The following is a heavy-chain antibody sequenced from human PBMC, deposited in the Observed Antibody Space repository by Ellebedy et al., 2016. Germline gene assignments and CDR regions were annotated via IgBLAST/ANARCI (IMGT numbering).Heavy chain of an antibody. CDR1: GYAFSGSA. CDR2: INTNNGDT. Sequence: ASVKVSCXASGYAFSGSAIHWVRQAPGQGLEWMGWINTNNGDTRYSKRFQDRVTITRDTSANTAYMDLSSLKSEDTAVYFCARPDGDYGPFDYWGQGTLVTVSS. J-gene: IGHJ4*02. V-gene: IGHV1-3*04. CDR3: ARPDGDYGPFDY. D-gene: IGHD4-17*01.